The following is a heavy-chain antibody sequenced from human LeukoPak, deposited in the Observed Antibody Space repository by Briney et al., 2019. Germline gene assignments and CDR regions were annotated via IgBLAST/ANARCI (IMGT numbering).Heavy chain of an antibody. J-gene: IGHJ6*03. V-gene: IGHV3-49*04. CDR1: GFTFADYA. Sequence: GRSLRLSCTASGFTFADYAMSWVRQAPGKGLKWVGFIRSKPYGGTTEYAASVKGRFTTSRDDSKSIAYLQMNSLRAEDTAIYYCTREEDYYYYMDVWGKGITVTVSS. CDR2: IRSKPYGGTT. CDR3: TREEDYYYYMDV.